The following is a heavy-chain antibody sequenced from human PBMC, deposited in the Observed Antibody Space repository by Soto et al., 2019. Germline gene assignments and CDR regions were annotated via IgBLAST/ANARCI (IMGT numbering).Heavy chain of an antibody. CDR2: INHSGST. Sequence: SETLSLTCAVYGGSFSGYYWSWIRQPPGKGLEWIGEINHSGSTNYNPSLKSRVTISVDTSKNQFSLKLSSVTAADTAVYYCARVIRQRWLRLNYYFDYWGQGTLVTVSS. J-gene: IGHJ4*02. V-gene: IGHV4-34*01. D-gene: IGHD5-12*01. CDR1: GGSFSGYY. CDR3: ARVIRQRWLRLNYYFDY.